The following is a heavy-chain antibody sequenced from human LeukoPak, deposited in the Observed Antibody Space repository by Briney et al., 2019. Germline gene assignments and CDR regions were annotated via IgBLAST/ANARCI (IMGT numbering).Heavy chain of an antibody. V-gene: IGHV3-7*03. D-gene: IGHD6-13*01. CDR2: IKQDGSEK. Sequence: TGGSLRLSCAASGFTFSSYWMSWVRKAPGKGLEWVANIKQDGSEKYYVDSVKGRFTISRDNAKNSLYLQMNSLRAEDTALYYCASLTGYSSSFSGFDIWGQGTMVTVSS. CDR1: GFTFSSYW. CDR3: ASLTGYSSSFSGFDI. J-gene: IGHJ3*02.